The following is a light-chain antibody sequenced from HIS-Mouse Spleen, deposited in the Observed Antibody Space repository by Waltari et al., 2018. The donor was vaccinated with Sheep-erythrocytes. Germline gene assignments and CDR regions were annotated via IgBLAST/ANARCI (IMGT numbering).Light chain of an antibody. J-gene: IGLJ3*02. Sequence: QSALTQPASVSGSPGPSITISCTGPRSDVGGSTYVSWYQQHPGKAPKLMIYDVSNRPSGVSNRFSGSKSGNTASLTISGLQAEDEADYYCSSYTSSSTWVFGGGTKLTVL. CDR3: SSYTSSSTWV. CDR2: DVS. CDR1: RSDVGGSTY. V-gene: IGLV2-14*03.